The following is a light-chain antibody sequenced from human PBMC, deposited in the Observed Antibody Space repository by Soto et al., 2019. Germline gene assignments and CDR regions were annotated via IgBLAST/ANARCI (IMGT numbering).Light chain of an antibody. CDR1: QTISSW. CDR2: KAS. Sequence: DIQMTQSPSTLSGSVGDRVTITCRASQTISSWLAWYQQKPGKAPKLLIYKASTLKSGVPSRFSGSGSGTEFTLTISSLQPYDFATYYCQHYNSYSEAFGHGTKVDSK. CDR3: QHYNSYSEA. J-gene: IGKJ1*01. V-gene: IGKV1-5*03.